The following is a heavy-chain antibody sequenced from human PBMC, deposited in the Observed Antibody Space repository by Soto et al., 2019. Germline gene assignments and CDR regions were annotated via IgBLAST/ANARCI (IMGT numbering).Heavy chain of an antibody. CDR3: AKGRGDYGGGFDY. D-gene: IGHD4-17*01. Sequence: EVQLLESGGGLVQPGGSLRLSCAASGFTFSSYAMSWVRQAPGKGLEWVSAISGSGGSTYYADSVKGRFTISRDNSKNTLYLQMISLRAEATAVYYCAKGRGDYGGGFDYWGQGTLVTVSS. V-gene: IGHV3-23*01. J-gene: IGHJ4*02. CDR1: GFTFSSYA. CDR2: ISGSGGST.